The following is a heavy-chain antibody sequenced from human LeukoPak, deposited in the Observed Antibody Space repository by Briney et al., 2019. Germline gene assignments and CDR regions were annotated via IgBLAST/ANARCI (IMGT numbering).Heavy chain of an antibody. V-gene: IGHV4-4*02. Sequence: PSGTLSLTCAVSGGSISSSNWWSWVRQPPGKGLEWIGEIYHSGSTNYNPSLKSRVTISVDKSKNQFSLKLSSVTAADTAVYYCARVGVAVVAAASFDYWGQGTLVTVSS. CDR2: IYHSGST. CDR1: GGSISSSNW. CDR3: ARVGVAVVAAASFDY. D-gene: IGHD2-15*01. J-gene: IGHJ4*02.